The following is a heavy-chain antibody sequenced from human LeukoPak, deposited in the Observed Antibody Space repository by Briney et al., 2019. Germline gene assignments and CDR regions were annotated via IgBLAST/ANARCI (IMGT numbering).Heavy chain of an antibody. CDR2: IIPIFDIT. J-gene: IGHJ4*02. CDR3: AREGGSYHGSQFDY. CDR1: GGTFSSYA. D-gene: IGHD1-26*01. V-gene: IGHV1-69*04. Sequence: SVKVSFKASGGTFSSYAISWVRQAPGQGLEWMGRIIPIFDITNYAQKLQGRVTITADKSTSTAYMELSSLTSEDTAVYYCAREGGSYHGSQFDYWGQGTLVTVSS.